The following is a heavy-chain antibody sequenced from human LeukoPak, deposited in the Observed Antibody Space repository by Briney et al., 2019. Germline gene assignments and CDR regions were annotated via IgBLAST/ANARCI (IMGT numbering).Heavy chain of an antibody. CDR2: IYYSGST. CDR3: ARVGDYHDRSCYTFDY. Sequence: SETLSLTCTVSGGSISSSSYYWGWIRQPPGKGLEWIGSIYYSGSTYYNPSLKSRVTISVDTSKNQFSLKLRSVTAADTAVYYCARVGDYHDRSCYTFDYWGQGTLVTVSS. CDR1: GGSISSSSYY. V-gene: IGHV4-39*07. J-gene: IGHJ4*02. D-gene: IGHD3-22*01.